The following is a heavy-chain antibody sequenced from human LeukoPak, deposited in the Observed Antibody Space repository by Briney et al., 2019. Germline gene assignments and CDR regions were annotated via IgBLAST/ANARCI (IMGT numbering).Heavy chain of an antibody. D-gene: IGHD4/OR15-4a*01. CDR3: ASFCANCYYGMDV. CDR1: GLTFSSYW. CDR2: INKDGSEK. Sequence: PGGSLRLSCAASGLTFSSYWMTWVRQAPGKGLEWVANINKDGSEKYNVDSVKGRFTISRDNAKNSLYLQMNSLRAEDTAVYYCASFCANCYYGMDVWGQGTTVTVSS. J-gene: IGHJ6*02. V-gene: IGHV3-7*02.